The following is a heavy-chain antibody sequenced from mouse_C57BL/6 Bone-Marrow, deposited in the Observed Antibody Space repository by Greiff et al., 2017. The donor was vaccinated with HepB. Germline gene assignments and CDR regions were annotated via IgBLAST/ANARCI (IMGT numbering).Heavy chain of an antibody. J-gene: IGHJ4*01. CDR1: GYTFTSYW. CDR3: SRKSPFTTERDYYAMDY. CDR2: INPSSGYT. D-gene: IGHD1-1*01. Sequence: VQLQQSGAELAKPGASVKLSCKASGYTFTSYWMHWVKQRPGQGLEWIGDINPSSGYTKYNQKFKDKATLTADKSSSTAYMQLSSLTYEDSAVYYCSRKSPFTTERDYYAMDYWGQGTSVTVSS. V-gene: IGHV1-7*01.